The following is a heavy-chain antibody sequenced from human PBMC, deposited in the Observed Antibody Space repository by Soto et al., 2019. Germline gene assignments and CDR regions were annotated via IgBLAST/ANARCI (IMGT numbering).Heavy chain of an antibody. V-gene: IGHV1-18*01. CDR3: ARIGPPRGGNYYYYGMDV. Sequence: ASVKVSCKASGYTFTTYGISWVRQAPGQGLEWLGWISGSSGDTNSAQKLQGRVTMTTDTSTNTAYMELRSLRSDDTAVYYCARIGPPRGGNYYYYGMDVCGPGTTVSVYS. J-gene: IGHJ6*02. CDR2: ISGSSGDT. CDR1: GYTFTTYG. D-gene: IGHD2-15*01.